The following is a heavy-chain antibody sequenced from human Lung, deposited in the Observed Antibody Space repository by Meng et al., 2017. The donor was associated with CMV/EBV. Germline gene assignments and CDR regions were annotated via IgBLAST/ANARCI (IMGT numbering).Heavy chain of an antibody. Sequence: GESLKISCQGSGYSFASYWIGWVRQMPGKGLEWMGIIYPGDSDTRYSPSFEGQVTISADKSISTAYLQWSSLKASDTAMYYCTKSCGGDCYAQYYYYGMDVXGRGXTVTVSS. D-gene: IGHD2-21*01. CDR1: GYSFASYW. V-gene: IGHV5-51*01. J-gene: IGHJ6*02. CDR2: IYPGDSDT. CDR3: TKSCGGDCYAQYYYYGMDV.